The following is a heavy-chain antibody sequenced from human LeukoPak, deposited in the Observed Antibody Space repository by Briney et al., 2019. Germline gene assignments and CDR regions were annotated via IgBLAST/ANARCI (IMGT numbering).Heavy chain of an antibody. D-gene: IGHD6-13*01. CDR1: GGSISSYY. CDR3: ARHSIAAAGTRYFQH. Sequence: SETLSLTCTVSGGSISSYYWSWIRQPPGKGLEWIGYIYYSGSTNYNPSLKSRVTISVDTSKNQFSLKPSSVTAADTAVYYCARHSIAAAGTRYFQHWGQGTLVTVSS. J-gene: IGHJ1*01. CDR2: IYYSGST. V-gene: IGHV4-59*01.